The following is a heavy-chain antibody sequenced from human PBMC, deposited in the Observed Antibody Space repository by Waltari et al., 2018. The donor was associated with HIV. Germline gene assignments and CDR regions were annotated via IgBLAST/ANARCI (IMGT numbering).Heavy chain of an antibody. CDR1: GFSVTTYW. Sequence: EVQLVQSGGGVIKHGGSLRPSCAASGFSVTTYWMHWVRQSPGKGLVWVSRINIDGRTIDYADSVKGRFTISRDSAKNTLSLQMNSLREEDTAVYYCSRDTFGEYDFWGQGALVTVSS. CDR3: SRDTFGEYDF. J-gene: IGHJ4*02. CDR2: INIDGRTI. D-gene: IGHD3-3*01. V-gene: IGHV3-74*01.